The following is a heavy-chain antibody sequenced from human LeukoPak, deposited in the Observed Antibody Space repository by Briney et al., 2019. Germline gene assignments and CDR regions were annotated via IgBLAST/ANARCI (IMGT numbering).Heavy chain of an antibody. V-gene: IGHV3-23*01. Sequence: GGSLGLSCAASGFIFSSYAMSWVRQAPGKGLEWVSTIGAVAATTYYADSVKGRFTISRDNSKNTLYLQLNSLRADDTAVYYCAHRGNYFDDWGQGALVTVSS. D-gene: IGHD3-16*01. CDR3: AHRGNYFDD. J-gene: IGHJ4*02. CDR1: GFIFSSYA. CDR2: IGAVAATT.